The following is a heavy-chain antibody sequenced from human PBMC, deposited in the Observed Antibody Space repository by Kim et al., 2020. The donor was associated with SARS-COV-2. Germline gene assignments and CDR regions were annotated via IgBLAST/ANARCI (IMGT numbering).Heavy chain of an antibody. D-gene: IGHD3-10*02. J-gene: IGHJ6*02. Sequence: ADSVKGRFTISRDNSKNTLDLQMSSLRVADTAFYYCAKDLMMSGVPYGMDVWGQGTMVTVSS. CDR3: AKDLMMSGVPYGMDV. V-gene: IGHV3-30*02.